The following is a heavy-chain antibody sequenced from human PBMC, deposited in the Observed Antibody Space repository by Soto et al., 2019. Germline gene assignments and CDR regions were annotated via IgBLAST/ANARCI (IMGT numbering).Heavy chain of an antibody. V-gene: IGHV3-74*01. D-gene: IGHD2-15*01. J-gene: IGHJ3*02. Sequence: PGGSLRLSCAASGFTFSGYWMHWVRQVPGKGLVWVSRINSDGSITGYADSVKGRFTISRENAKNTLFLQMNSLRVEDTAVYYCAKDRMKENSVWDPFDILGQGSMGTVSS. CDR2: INSDGSIT. CDR3: AKDRMKENSVWDPFDI. CDR1: GFTFSGYW.